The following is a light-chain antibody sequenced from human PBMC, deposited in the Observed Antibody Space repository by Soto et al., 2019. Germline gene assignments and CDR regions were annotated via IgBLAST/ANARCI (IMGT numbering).Light chain of an antibody. CDR3: RSAASSNTVFV. V-gene: IGLV2-14*01. J-gene: IGLJ1*01. CDR2: EVS. CDR1: RDDNSNYNY. Sequence: QSALTQPASVSGSPGQSITISCTGTRDDNSNYNYVSWYQLHPGKAPTLMIYEVSNRPSGVSGRFSGSKSGNTASLTISGLQDEDEDDYYCRSAASSNTVFVFGTGTKVTVL.